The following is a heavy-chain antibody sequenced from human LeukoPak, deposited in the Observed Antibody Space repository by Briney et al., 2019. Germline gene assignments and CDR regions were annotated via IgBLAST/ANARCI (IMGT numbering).Heavy chain of an antibody. V-gene: IGHV3-30-3*01. CDR2: ISYDGSD. CDR1: GFTFSSYA. J-gene: IGHJ4*02. CDR3: ARANSSAWHNFDF. D-gene: IGHD6-19*01. Sequence: GRSLRLSCAASGFTFSSYAMHWVRQAPGKGLEWVAVISYDGSDYYADSVKGRFTISRDNSRDTLYLEMNSLRTEDRAVYYCARANSSAWHNFDFWGQGTLVTVSS.